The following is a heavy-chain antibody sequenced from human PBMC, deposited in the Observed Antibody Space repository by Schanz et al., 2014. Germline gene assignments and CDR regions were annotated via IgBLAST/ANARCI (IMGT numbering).Heavy chain of an antibody. CDR3: AGTYCSSTSCYTGYYYMDV. CDR2: IIPVLAIA. D-gene: IGHD2-2*02. Sequence: QVRLVQSGAEVKKPGSSVKVSCTASGGTFSSYTISWIRQAPGQGLEWMGRIIPVLAIADYAQNFQGRVTITADKSTSTAYMELTSLRSEDTAVYYCAGTYCSSTSCYTGYYYMDVWGKGTTVTVSS. V-gene: IGHV1-69*02. J-gene: IGHJ6*03. CDR1: GGTFSSYT.